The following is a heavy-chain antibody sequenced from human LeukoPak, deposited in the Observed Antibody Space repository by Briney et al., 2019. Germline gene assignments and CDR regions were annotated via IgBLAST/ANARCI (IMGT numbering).Heavy chain of an antibody. CDR1: GCIFSSYS. V-gene: IGHV3-48*04. Sequence: PGGSLRLSCAASGCIFSSYSMNWVRQAPGKGLEWVSYISSSISTIYYADSVKGRFTISRDNAKNSLYLQMNSLRAEDTAVYYCARDPRNYYGAGMDVWGQGTTVTVSS. CDR2: ISSSISTI. J-gene: IGHJ6*02. CDR3: ARDPRNYYGAGMDV. D-gene: IGHD3-10*01.